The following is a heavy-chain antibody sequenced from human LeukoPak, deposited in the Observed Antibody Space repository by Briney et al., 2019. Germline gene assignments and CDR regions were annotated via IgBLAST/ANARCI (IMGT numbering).Heavy chain of an antibody. J-gene: IGHJ4*02. D-gene: IGHD3-10*01. CDR3: ARGSLRYFDY. CDR2: INPNSGDT. Sequence: GASVKVSCKASGYTFTGYYMHWVRQAPGQGLEWMGWINPNSGDTNSAQKFQDRVTMTRDTSISTAYMELSRLRFDDTAVYYCARGSLRYFDYWSQGTLVTVSS. V-gene: IGHV1-2*02. CDR1: GYTFTGYY.